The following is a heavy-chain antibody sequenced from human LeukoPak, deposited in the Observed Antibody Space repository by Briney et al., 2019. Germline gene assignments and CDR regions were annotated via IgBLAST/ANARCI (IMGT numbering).Heavy chain of an antibody. CDR1: GYSFTSYW. CDR3: ARLSGCTNGVCYMLDY. V-gene: IGHV5-51*01. D-gene: IGHD2-8*01. J-gene: IGHJ4*02. Sequence: GESLKISCKGSGYSFTSYWIGWVRQMPGKGLEWMGIIYPGDSDTTYSPSFQGQVTISADKSISTAYLQWSSLKASDTAMYYCARLSGCTNGVCYMLDYWGQGTLVTVSS. CDR2: IYPGDSDT.